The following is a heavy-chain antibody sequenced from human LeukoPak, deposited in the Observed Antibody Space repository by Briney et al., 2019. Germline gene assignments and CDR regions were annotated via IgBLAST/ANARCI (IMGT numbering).Heavy chain of an antibody. CDR3: ARGNSAFDY. CDR2: IYYSGST. V-gene: IGHV4-39*07. CDR1: GGSISSSSYY. Sequence: PSETLSLTCTVSGGSISSSSYYWGWIRQPPGKGLEWIGSIYYSGSTYYNPSLKSRVTISVDTSKNQFSLKLSSVTAADTAVYYCARGNSAFDYWGQGTLVSVPS. J-gene: IGHJ4*02. D-gene: IGHD4-23*01.